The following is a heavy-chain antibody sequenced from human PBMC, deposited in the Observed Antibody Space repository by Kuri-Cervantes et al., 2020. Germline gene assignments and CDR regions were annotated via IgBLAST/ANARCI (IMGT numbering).Heavy chain of an antibody. D-gene: IGHD6-13*01. CDR1: GYTFTSYY. Sequence: ASVKVSCKASGYTFTSYYMHWVRRAPGQGLEWMGIINPSGGSTSYAQKFQGRVTMTRDTSTSTVYMELSSLRSEDTAVYYCARGAQGYGPTHNWFDPWGQGTLVTVSS. J-gene: IGHJ5*02. CDR2: INPSGGST. CDR3: ARGAQGYGPTHNWFDP. V-gene: IGHV1-46*01.